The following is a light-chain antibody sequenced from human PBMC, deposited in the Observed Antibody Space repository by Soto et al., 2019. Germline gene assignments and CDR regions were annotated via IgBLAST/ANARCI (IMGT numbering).Light chain of an antibody. V-gene: IGLV7-46*01. CDR3: LLSYNGPYV. J-gene: IGLJ1*01. CDR1: TGAVTNGHY. CDR2: DTT. Sequence: AVVTQEPSLTVSPGGTVTLTCGSSTGAVTNGHYPYWFQQKPGQAPWTLIYDTTNRHSWTPARFSGSLLGGKAALTLSGAQPEDEAEYYCLLSYNGPYVFGTGTKVTVL.